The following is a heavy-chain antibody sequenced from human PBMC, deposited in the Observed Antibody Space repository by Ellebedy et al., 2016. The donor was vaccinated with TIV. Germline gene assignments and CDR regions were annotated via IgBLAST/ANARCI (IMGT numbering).Heavy chain of an antibody. CDR2: INPSGGST. J-gene: IGHJ4*02. V-gene: IGHV1-46*01. CDR3: ARDLFGGVTADY. Sequence: ASVKVSXKASGYTFSSYFMHWVRQAPGQGLEWMGIINPSGGSTSYAQKFQGRVTLTRDTSTSTVYMELSSLRSEDTAVHYCARDLFGGVTADYWGQGTLVTVSS. D-gene: IGHD3-16*01. CDR1: GYTFSSYF.